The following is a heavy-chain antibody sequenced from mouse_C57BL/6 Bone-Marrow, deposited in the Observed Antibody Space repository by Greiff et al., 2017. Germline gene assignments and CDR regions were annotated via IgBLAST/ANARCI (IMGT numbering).Heavy chain of an antibody. J-gene: IGHJ3*01. CDR1: GYTFTSYG. CDR2: IYPRSGNT. V-gene: IGHV1-81*01. CDR3: AREAYYCGSPWVAY. Sequence: QVQLQQSGAELARPGASVKLSCKASGYTFTSYGISWVKQRTGQGLEWIGEIYPRSGNTYYNEKFKGKATLTADKSSSTAYMELRSLTSEDSAVYLCAREAYYCGSPWVAYWGQGTLVTVSA. D-gene: IGHD1-1*01.